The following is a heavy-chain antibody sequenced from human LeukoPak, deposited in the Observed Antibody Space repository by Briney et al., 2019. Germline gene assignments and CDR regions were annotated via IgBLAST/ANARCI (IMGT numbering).Heavy chain of an antibody. Sequence: SETLSLTCAVYGGSFSGYYWSWIRQPPGKGLEWIGEINHSGSTNYDPSLKSRVTISVDTSKNQFSLKLSSVTAADTAVYYCARRGGSINWRKPVDYWGQGTLSPSPQ. J-gene: IGHJ4*02. CDR1: GGSFSGYY. CDR2: INHSGST. D-gene: IGHD2-15*01. CDR3: ARRGGSINWRKPVDY. V-gene: IGHV4-34*01.